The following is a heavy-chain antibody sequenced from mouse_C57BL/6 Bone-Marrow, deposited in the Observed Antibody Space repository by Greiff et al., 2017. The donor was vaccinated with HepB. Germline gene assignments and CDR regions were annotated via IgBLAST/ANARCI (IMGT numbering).Heavy chain of an antibody. CDR3: ARYYYPYY. CDR1: GFTFSDYG. V-gene: IGHV5-17*01. Sequence: EVMLVESGGGLVKPGGSLKLSCAASGFTFSDYGMHWVRQAPGKGLEWVAYISSGSSTIYYADTVKGRFTISRDNAKNTLFLQMTSLRSEDTAMYYCARYYYPYYWGQGTTLTVSS. D-gene: IGHD1-1*01. CDR2: ISSGSSTI. J-gene: IGHJ2*01.